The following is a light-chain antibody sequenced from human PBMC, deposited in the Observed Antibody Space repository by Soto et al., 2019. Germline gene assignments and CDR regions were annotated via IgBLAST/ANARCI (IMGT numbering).Light chain of an antibody. CDR1: SSDVGGYDY. Sequence: QSALTQPASVSGSPGQSITISCTGSSSDVGGYDYVSWFQQHPNKAPKLILYDVSNRPSGISFRFSGSKSGNTASLTISGLQAEDEADYYCRSYTSSATYVFGTGTKVTV. J-gene: IGLJ1*01. CDR3: RSYTSSATYV. V-gene: IGLV2-14*03. CDR2: DVS.